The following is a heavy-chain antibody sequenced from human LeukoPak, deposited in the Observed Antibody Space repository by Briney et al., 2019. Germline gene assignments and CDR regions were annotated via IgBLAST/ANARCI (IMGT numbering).Heavy chain of an antibody. V-gene: IGHV3-9*01. CDR2: ISWNSGSI. Sequence: GGSLRLSCAASGFTFDDYAMHWVRQAPGKGLEWVSGISWNSGSIGYADSVKGRFTISRDNAKNSLYLQMISLRAEDTALYYCAKALTTVVTRGAFDIWGRGTMVTVSS. CDR1: GFTFDDYA. CDR3: AKALTTVVTRGAFDI. D-gene: IGHD4-23*01. J-gene: IGHJ3*02.